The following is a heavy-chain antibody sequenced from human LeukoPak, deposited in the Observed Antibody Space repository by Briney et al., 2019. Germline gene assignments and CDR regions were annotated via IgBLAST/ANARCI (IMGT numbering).Heavy chain of an antibody. J-gene: IGHJ4*02. CDR2: ISYDGSNK. V-gene: IGHV3-30-3*01. D-gene: IGHD3-3*01. Sequence: GGSLRLSCAASGFTFSSYARHWVRQAPGKGLEWVAVISYDGSNKYYADSVKGRFTISRDNSKNTLYLQMNSLRAEDTAVYYCARGAGGVLLHYFDTWGQGTLVTVSS. CDR1: GFTFSSYA. CDR3: ARGAGGVLLHYFDT.